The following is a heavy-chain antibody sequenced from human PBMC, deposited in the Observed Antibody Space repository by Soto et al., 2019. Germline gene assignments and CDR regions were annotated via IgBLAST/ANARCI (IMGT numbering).Heavy chain of an antibody. Sequence: ASVKVSCKASGYTFTSYYMNWLRQAPGQGLEWMGWINAGNGNTKYSQKFQGRVTVTKDTSASTAYMELSSLRSEDTAVYYCASDLGGWPDYWGQGTLVTVSS. CDR1: GYTFTSYY. CDR2: INAGNGNT. CDR3: ASDLGGWPDY. D-gene: IGHD2-15*01. J-gene: IGHJ4*02. V-gene: IGHV1-3*01.